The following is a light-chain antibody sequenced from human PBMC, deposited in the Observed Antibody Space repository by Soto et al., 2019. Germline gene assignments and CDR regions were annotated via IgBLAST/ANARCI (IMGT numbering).Light chain of an antibody. CDR3: TSYSSSTIPYV. V-gene: IGLV2-14*03. CDR2: DVS. CDR1: SSDVGGYNF. J-gene: IGLJ1*01. Sequence: QSALTQPASVSGSLGQSITISCTGISSDVGGYNFVSWYQHHPGKAPKVMIYDVSNRPSGVSKRFSGSKSGNTASLTISGLQAEDEADYYCTSYSSSTIPYVFGPGTKVTVL.